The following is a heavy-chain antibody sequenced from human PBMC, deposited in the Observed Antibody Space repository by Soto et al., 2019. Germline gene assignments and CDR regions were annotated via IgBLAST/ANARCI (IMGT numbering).Heavy chain of an antibody. CDR3: AKAIGPLLYYDILTGYYDRNYYYGMDV. J-gene: IGHJ6*02. V-gene: IGHV3-30*18. Sequence: QVQLVESGGGVVQPGRSLRLSCAASGFTFSSYGMHWVRQAPGKGLEWVAVISYDGSNKYYADSVKGRFTISRDNSKNTRYLQMTSLRAEDTAVYYCAKAIGPLLYYDILTGYYDRNYYYGMDVWGQGTTVTVSS. CDR1: GFTFSSYG. CDR2: ISYDGSNK. D-gene: IGHD3-9*01.